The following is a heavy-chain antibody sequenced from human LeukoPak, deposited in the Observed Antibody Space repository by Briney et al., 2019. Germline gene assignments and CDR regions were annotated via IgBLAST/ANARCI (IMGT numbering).Heavy chain of an antibody. CDR2: IYFTGST. V-gene: IGHV4-59*07. CDR3: ARRYCTNGVCYLVS. Sequence: SDTLSLTCTVSGGSISSYYWSWIRQPPGKGLEWMGYIYFTGSTNYNPSLKSRVTMSVDTSNNQFSLKLSSVTAADTALYYCARRYCTNGVCYLVSWGQGTLVTVSS. D-gene: IGHD2-8*01. J-gene: IGHJ5*02. CDR1: GGSISSYY.